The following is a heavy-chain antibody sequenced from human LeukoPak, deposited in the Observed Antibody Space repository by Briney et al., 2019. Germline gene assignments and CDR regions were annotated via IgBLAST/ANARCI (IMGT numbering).Heavy chain of an antibody. J-gene: IGHJ6*03. CDR1: GFTFSSYE. CDR2: ISSSGTTT. D-gene: IGHD2-2*01. Sequence: GGSLRLSCVASGFTFSSYEMNWVRQAPGKGLEWVSYISSSGTTTFYADSVKGRFTISRDNSKNTLYLQMNGLRAEDTAVYYCARDRKYCSSTSCYWFDYYYYYMDVWGKGTTVTVSS. CDR3: ARDRKYCSSTSCYWFDYYYYYMDV. V-gene: IGHV3-48*03.